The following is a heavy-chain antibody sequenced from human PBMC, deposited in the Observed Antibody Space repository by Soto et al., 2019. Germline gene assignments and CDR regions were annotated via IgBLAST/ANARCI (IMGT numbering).Heavy chain of an antibody. Sequence: EVQLVESGGGLVQPGRSLRLSCAASEFTFDDYAMHWVRQAPGKGLEWVSGINWSSGTIVYADSVKGRFTISRDNAKNSLYLQMNSPRAEDTALYYCLKDRWDEILTGYMSAFDIWGQGTMLTVSS. CDR1: EFTFDDYA. V-gene: IGHV3-9*01. J-gene: IGHJ3*02. D-gene: IGHD3-9*01. CDR2: INWSSGTI. CDR3: LKDRWDEILTGYMSAFDI.